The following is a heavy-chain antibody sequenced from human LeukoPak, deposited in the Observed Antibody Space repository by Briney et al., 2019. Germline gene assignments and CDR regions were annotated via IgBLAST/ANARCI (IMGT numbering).Heavy chain of an antibody. V-gene: IGHV4-39*01. CDR1: GGSISSSSYY. D-gene: IGHD3-3*01. Sequence: SETLSLTCTVSGGSISSSSYYWGWIRQPPEKGLEWIGSIYYSGSTYYNPSLKSRVTISVDTSKNQFSLKLSSVTAADTAVYYCARHTPDDFWSGYRYYYYYMDVWGKGTTVTVSS. J-gene: IGHJ6*03. CDR2: IYYSGST. CDR3: ARHTPDDFWSGYRYYYYYMDV.